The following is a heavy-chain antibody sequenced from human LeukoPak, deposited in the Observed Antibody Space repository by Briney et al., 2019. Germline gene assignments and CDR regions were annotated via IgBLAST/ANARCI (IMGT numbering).Heavy chain of an antibody. J-gene: IGHJ6*03. CDR2: INPSGGST. CDR3: ATAGIAAASPSYYYYYMDV. Sequence: ASVKVSCKASGYTFTSYYMHWVRQAPGQGLEWMGIINPSGGSTSYAQKFQGRVTMTRDTSTSTVYMELSSLRSEDTAVYYCATAGIAAASPSYYYYYMDVWGKGTTVTISS. CDR1: GYTFTSYY. V-gene: IGHV1-46*01. D-gene: IGHD6-13*01.